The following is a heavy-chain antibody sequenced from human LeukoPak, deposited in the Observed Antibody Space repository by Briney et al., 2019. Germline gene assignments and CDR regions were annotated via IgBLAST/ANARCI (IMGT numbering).Heavy chain of an antibody. CDR2: IYHSGST. CDR3: ARAPVAIQGNDALDI. V-gene: IGHV4-38-2*01. J-gene: IGHJ3*02. Sequence: SETLSLTCAVSGYSISSGYYWGWIRQPPGKGLEWIGSIYHSGSTYYNPSLKSRVTISVDTSKNQFSLKLSSVTAADTAVYYCARAPVAIQGNDALDIWGQGTMVTVSS. D-gene: IGHD5-12*01. CDR1: GYSISSGYY.